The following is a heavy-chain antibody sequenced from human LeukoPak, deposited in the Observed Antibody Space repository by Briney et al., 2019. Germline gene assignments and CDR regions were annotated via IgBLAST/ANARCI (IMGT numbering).Heavy chain of an antibody. Sequence: SETLSLTCAVYGGSFSGYYWSWIRQPPGKGLEWIGEINHSGSTNYNPSLKSRVTISVDTSKNQFSLKLSSVTAADTAVYYCARVGMHEMWLAFDYWGQGTLVTVSS. V-gene: IGHV4-34*01. CDR1: GGSFSGYY. D-gene: IGHD5-12*01. CDR3: ARVGMHEMWLAFDY. CDR2: INHSGST. J-gene: IGHJ4*02.